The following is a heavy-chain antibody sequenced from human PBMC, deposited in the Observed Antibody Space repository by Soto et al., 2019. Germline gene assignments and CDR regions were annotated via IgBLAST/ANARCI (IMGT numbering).Heavy chain of an antibody. Sequence: SETLSLTCTVSGGSISSGCYYWSWIRQHPGKGLEWIGYIYYSGSTYYNPSLKSRVTISVDTSKNQFSLKLSSVTAADTAVYYCAREYYYDSSGYYLDYWGQGTLVTVSS. CDR1: GGSISSGCYY. J-gene: IGHJ4*02. CDR2: IYYSGST. V-gene: IGHV4-31*03. CDR3: AREYYYDSSGYYLDY. D-gene: IGHD3-22*01.